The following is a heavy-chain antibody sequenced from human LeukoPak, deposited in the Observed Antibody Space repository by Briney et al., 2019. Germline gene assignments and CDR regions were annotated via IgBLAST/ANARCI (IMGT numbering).Heavy chain of an antibody. CDR2: IYYSGST. D-gene: IGHD3-10*01. V-gene: IGHV4-59*08. CDR3: ARHKAYYYGSGSYPTTPFDY. CDR1: GGSINSYY. J-gene: IGHJ4*02. Sequence: SETLSLTCNVSGGSINSYYWSWIRQPPGKGLEWIGYIYYSGSTNYNPSLKSRVTISVDTSKNQFSLKLSSVTAADTAVYYCARHKAYYYGSGSYPTTPFDYWGQGTLVTVSS.